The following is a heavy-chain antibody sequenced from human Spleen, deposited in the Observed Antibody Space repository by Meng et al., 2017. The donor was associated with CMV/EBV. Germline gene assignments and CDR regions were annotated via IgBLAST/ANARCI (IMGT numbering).Heavy chain of an antibody. CDR1: GASISSSSYF. CDR3: AKIFPSDYYKYDMDV. Sequence: SETLSLTCTVSGASISSSSYFWDCIRQSPGKGLEWIGSLSYGGSIYYNSSLKSRVTISVDMSKNQITLRLRSVTAADTAVYYCAKIFPSDYYKYDMDVWGQGTTVTVSS. D-gene: IGHD3-3*01. V-gene: IGHV4-39*06. CDR2: LSYGGSI. J-gene: IGHJ6*02.